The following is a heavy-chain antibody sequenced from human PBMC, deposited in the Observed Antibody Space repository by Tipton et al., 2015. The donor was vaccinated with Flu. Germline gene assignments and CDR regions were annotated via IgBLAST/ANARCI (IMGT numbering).Heavy chain of an antibody. V-gene: IGHV4-61*02. CDR1: GGSISSGTYY. CDR3: ARGHASIDY. CDR2: IYTTGTT. J-gene: IGHJ4*02. Sequence: LRLSCTDSGGSISSGTYYWSWIRQPAGKGLEWIGRIYTTGTTNSNPSLKSRVTISVDTSKNQFSLKLSSVTAADTAVYYCARGHASIDYWGQGTLVTVSS.